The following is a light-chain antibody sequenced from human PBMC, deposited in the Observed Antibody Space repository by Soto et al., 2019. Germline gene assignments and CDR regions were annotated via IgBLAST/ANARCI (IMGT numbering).Light chain of an antibody. CDR1: QTVLDSSNNKDY. V-gene: IGKV1-39*01. CDR2: AAS. J-gene: IGKJ4*01. Sequence: DIVMTQSPDSLAVSLGERATINCKSSQTVLDSSNNKDYLTWYQQKPGKAPKLLIYAASSLQSGVPSRFSGSGSGTDFTLTISSLQPEDFATYYCQQSYSTPLTFGGGTKVEIK. CDR3: QQSYSTPLT.